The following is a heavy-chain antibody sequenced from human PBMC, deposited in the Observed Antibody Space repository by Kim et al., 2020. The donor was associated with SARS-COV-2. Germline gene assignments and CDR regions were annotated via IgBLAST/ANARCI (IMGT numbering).Heavy chain of an antibody. CDR3: ASKGGY. V-gene: IGHV3-64*01. Sequence: RNGGSTYQSNAVNGRFNICRDNSKNTLYLQMGSLRAEDMAVYYCASKGGYWGQGTLVTVSS. J-gene: IGHJ4*02. CDR2: RNGGST.